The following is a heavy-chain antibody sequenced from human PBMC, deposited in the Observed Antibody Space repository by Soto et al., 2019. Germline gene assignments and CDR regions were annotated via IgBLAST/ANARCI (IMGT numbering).Heavy chain of an antibody. CDR2: IIPIFGTA. CDR3: ARDRAVVVTEDAFDI. J-gene: IGHJ3*02. Sequence: SVKVSCKASGGTFSSYAISWVRQAPGQGLEWMGGIIPIFGTANYAQKFQGRVTITADESTSTAYMELSSLRSEDTAVYYCARDRAVVVTEDAFDIWGQGTMVTVSS. D-gene: IGHD2-21*02. V-gene: IGHV1-69*13. CDR1: GGTFSSYA.